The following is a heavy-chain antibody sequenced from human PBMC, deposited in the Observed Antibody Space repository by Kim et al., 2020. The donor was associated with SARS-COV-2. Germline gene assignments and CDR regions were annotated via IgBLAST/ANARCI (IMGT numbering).Heavy chain of an antibody. Sequence: GGSLRLSCAASGFTFSSYALSWARQAPGKGLEWVSTISSSDTTYYADSAKGRFIISRDNTQNMLDLQQNSRRAEDTAIYYCAKWLKSGYDYSDYWGQGRLVTVSS. CDR1: GFTFSSYA. J-gene: IGHJ4*02. D-gene: IGHD5-12*01. V-gene: IGHV3-23*01. CDR2: ISSSDTT. CDR3: AKWLKSGYDYSDY.